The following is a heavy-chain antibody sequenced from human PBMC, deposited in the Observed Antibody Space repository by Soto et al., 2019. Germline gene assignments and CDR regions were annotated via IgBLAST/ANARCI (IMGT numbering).Heavy chain of an antibody. CDR3: AKGYYDSTGYFTFDY. J-gene: IGHJ4*02. CDR1: GFTFSSYA. V-gene: IGHV3-23*01. CDR2: ISPSGGSA. D-gene: IGHD3-22*01. Sequence: EVQLLDSGGGLVQPGGSLRLSCAASGFTFSSYAMSWVRQAPGEGLKWVSTISPSGGSAYYADSVKGRFTFSRDNSTNTLYLQVSSLRAEYTAVYYCAKGYYDSTGYFTFDYWGQGTLVTVSS.